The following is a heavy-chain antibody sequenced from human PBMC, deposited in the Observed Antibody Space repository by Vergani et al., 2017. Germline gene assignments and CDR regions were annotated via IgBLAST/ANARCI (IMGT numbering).Heavy chain of an antibody. D-gene: IGHD2-21*02. V-gene: IGHV4-31*03. CDR1: GYSISSGYY. J-gene: IGHJ4*02. CDR2: IYYSGST. Sequence: QVQLQESGPGLVKPSETLSLTCSVSGYSISSGYYWNWIRQHPGKGLEWIGYIYYSGSTNYNSSLKSRVSMSVDTSKNQFSLRLSSVTAADTAVYYCAREVGTEGFDYWGQGTLVTVSS. CDR3: AREVGTEGFDY.